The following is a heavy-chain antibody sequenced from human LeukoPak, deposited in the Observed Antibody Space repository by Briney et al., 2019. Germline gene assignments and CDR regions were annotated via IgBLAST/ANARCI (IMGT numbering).Heavy chain of an antibody. CDR1: GYTFTSYG. J-gene: IGHJ6*03. CDR3: ARRDLGYCSSTSCYTDYHYYMDV. D-gene: IGHD2-2*02. Sequence: ASVKVSCRASGYTFTSYGISWVRQAAGQGLEWMGWISAYNGNTNYAQKLQGRVTTTTDTSPSTAHMQLRSLRSNDTAVYYCARRDLGYCSSTSCYTDYHYYMDVWGKGTTVTVSS. V-gene: IGHV1-18*01. CDR2: ISAYNGNT.